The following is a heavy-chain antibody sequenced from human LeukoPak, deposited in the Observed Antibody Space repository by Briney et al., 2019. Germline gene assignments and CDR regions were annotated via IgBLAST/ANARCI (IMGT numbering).Heavy chain of an antibody. D-gene: IGHD5-24*01. CDR1: GYSFFSNYW. CDR3: ARASRDGYNQNFDY. Sequence: GESLKISCKAYGYSFFSNYWIAWVRQMPGKGLEWMGILYPGDSESRYSPFFQGQVTISADRSISTAYLHWSSLKVSDTAMYYCARASRDGYNQNFDYWGQGTLVTVSS. J-gene: IGHJ4*02. CDR2: LYPGDSES. V-gene: IGHV5-51*01.